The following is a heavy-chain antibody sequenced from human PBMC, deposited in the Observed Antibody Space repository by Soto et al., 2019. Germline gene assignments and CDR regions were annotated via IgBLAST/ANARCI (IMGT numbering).Heavy chain of an antibody. CDR3: ARGATIFVVADYSYYEMEV. CDR2: IVPAFGTT. J-gene: IGHJ6*02. D-gene: IGHD3-3*01. CDR1: GGTFSNYA. Sequence: QVQLVQSGAEVKKPGSSVKVSCRASGGTFSNYAISWVRQAPGQGLEWMGGIVPAFGTTNYAQNLQGRITITADDSTTTVCMDLSRLRSEDTAVYYCARGATIFVVADYSYYEMEVWGQGTTVTVSS. V-gene: IGHV1-69*01.